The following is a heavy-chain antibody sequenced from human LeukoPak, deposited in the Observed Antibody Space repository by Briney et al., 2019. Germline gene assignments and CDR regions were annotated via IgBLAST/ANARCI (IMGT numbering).Heavy chain of an antibody. J-gene: IGHJ4*02. CDR2: IYPGDSDT. V-gene: IGHV5-51*01. Sequence: GESLKISCKGSGYSFTSYWIGWVRQIPGKGLEWMGIIYPGDSDTRYSPSFQGQVTISADKSISTAYVQWSSLKASDTAIYYCARHSGSSLPDYWGEGTLVSVSS. CDR1: GYSFTSYW. CDR3: ARHSGSSLPDY. D-gene: IGHD2-15*01.